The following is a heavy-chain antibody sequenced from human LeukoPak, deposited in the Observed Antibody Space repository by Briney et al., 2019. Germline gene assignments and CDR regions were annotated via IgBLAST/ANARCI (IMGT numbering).Heavy chain of an antibody. Sequence: GASVKVSCKASGGTFSSYAISWVRQAPGQGLEWMGRIIPILGIANYAQKFQGRVTITADKSTSTAYMELSSLRSEDTAVYYCAREDYHDSSHYWGQGTLVTVSS. CDR2: IIPILGIA. V-gene: IGHV1-69*04. J-gene: IGHJ4*02. CDR1: GGTFSSYA. CDR3: AREDYHDSSHY. D-gene: IGHD3-22*01.